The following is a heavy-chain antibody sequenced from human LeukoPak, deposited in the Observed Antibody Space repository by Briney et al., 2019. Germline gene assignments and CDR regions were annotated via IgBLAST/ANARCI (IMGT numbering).Heavy chain of an antibody. CDR1: GYSFTSYW. J-gene: IGHJ3*02. Sequence: GESLKISCKVSGYSFTSYWIGWVRQMPGKGLEWMGIIYPGDSDTRYSPYFQGQVTISADKSISTAYLQWSSLKASDTAMYYCARQERYFDSPHLNAFDIWGQGTMVTVSS. CDR3: ARQERYFDSPHLNAFDI. V-gene: IGHV5-51*01. CDR2: IYPGDSDT. D-gene: IGHD3-9*01.